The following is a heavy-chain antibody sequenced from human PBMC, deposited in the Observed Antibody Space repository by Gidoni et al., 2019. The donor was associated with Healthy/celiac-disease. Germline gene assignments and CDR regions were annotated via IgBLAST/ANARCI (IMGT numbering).Heavy chain of an antibody. CDR1: GFTFSDYY. CDR2: ISSSSSYT. V-gene: IGHV3-11*06. D-gene: IGHD4-17*01. CDR3: ARGASTVNPYYFDY. J-gene: IGHJ4*02. Sequence: QVQLVESGGGLVKPGGSLRLSCAASGFTFSDYYMSWIRQAPGKGLEWVSYISSSSSYTNYADSVKGRFTISRDNAKNSLYLQMNSLRAEDTAVYYCARGASTVNPYYFDYWGQGTLVTVSS.